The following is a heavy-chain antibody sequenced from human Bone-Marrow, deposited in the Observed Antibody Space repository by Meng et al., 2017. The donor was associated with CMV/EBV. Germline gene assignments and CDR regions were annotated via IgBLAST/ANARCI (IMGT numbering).Heavy chain of an antibody. CDR2: IIPILGIA. J-gene: IGHJ4*02. V-gene: IGHV1-69*10. D-gene: IGHD3-3*01. Sequence: SVKVSCKASGGTFSSYAISWVRQAPGQGLEWMGGIIPILGIANYAQKFQGRVTITADKSTSTAYMELSSVTAADTAVYYCARAAVVIIRRADYWGQGTLVTVSS. CDR3: ARAAVVIIRRADY. CDR1: GGTFSSYA.